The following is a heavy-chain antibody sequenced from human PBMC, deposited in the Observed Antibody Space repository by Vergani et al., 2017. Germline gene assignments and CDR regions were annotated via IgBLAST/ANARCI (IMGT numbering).Heavy chain of an antibody. D-gene: IGHD4-11*01. CDR3: ATAVSDRRVDYYYYYYMDV. J-gene: IGHJ6*03. CDR1: GGSISSGGYY. CDR2: IYYSGST. V-gene: IGHV4-31*01. Sequence: QVQLQESGPGLVKPSQTLSLTCTVSGGSISSGGYYWSWIRQHPGKGLEWIGYIYYSGSTYYNPSLKSLVTISVDTSKNQFSLKLSSVTAADTAVYYCATAVSDRRVDYYYYYYMDVWGKGTTVTVSS.